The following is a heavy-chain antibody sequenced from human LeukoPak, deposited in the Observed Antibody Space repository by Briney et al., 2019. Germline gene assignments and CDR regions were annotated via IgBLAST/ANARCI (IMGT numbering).Heavy chain of an antibody. D-gene: IGHD6-19*01. J-gene: IGHJ4*02. Sequence: SETLSLTCTVSGGSISSGSYYWSWIRQPAGKGLEWIGRIYTSGSTNYNPPLKSRVTISVDTSKNQFSLKLSSVTAADTAVYYCARDRGGSSGWYGFDYWGQGTLVTVSS. CDR2: IYTSGST. V-gene: IGHV4-61*02. CDR3: ARDRGGSSGWYGFDY. CDR1: GGSISSGSYY.